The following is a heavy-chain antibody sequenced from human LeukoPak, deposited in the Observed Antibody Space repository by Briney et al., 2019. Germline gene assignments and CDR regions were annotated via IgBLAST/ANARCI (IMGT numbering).Heavy chain of an antibody. J-gene: IGHJ6*03. CDR2: VSGGGGST. D-gene: IGHD3-10*01. Sequence: GGSLRLSCAFSGLTFSSYAMTWVRQAPGKRLEWVSAVSGGGGSTYYADSVRGRFTISRDNSKNTLYLQMNSLKAEDTAVYYCASDGAKFGALTYYYYYMDVWGKGTTVTVSS. CDR1: GLTFSSYA. CDR3: ASDGAKFGALTYYYYYMDV. V-gene: IGHV3-23*01.